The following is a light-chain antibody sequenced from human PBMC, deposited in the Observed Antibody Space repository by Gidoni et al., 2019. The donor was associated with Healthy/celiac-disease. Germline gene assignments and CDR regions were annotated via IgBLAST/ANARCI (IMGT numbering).Light chain of an antibody. J-gene: IGLJ2*01. CDR2: RNN. V-gene: IGLV1-47*01. CDR3: AAWDDSLSAVV. Sequence: SVLTQPPSASGTPGQGVTISCSGSSSNIGSNYVYWYPQLPGTAPKHLIYRNNHPPSGVPDRCSGSKSGTSASLAISGLRSEDEADYYCAAWDDSLSAVVFGGGTKLTVL. CDR1: SSNIGSNY.